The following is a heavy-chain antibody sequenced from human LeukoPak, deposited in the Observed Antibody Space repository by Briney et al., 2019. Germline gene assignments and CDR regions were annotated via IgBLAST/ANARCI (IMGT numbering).Heavy chain of an antibody. V-gene: IGHV4-39*01. CDR3: ARQKGNFDY. CDR1: GGSISSTGYY. J-gene: IGHJ4*02. Sequence: PSETLSLTCTVSGGSISSTGYYWGWIRQPPGKGLERIGSIYYSGTTYYTPSLKSRVTISVDTSKNQFSLKLSSVTAADTAMYYCARQKGNFDYWGQGTLVTVSS. D-gene: IGHD3-10*01. CDR2: IYYSGTT.